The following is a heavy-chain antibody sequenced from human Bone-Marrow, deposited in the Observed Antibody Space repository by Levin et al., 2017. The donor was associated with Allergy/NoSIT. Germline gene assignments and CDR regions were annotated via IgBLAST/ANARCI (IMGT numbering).Heavy chain of an antibody. CDR2: ISSSSSYI. J-gene: IGHJ4*02. CDR3: ATEGVGATWGFDY. D-gene: IGHD1-26*01. V-gene: IGHV3-21*01. Sequence: GGSLRLSCAASGFTFSSYSMNWVRQAPGKGLEWVSSISSSSSYIYYADSVKGRFTISRDNAKNSLYLQMNSLRAEDTAVYYCATEGVGATWGFDYWGQGTLVTVSS. CDR1: GFTFSSYS.